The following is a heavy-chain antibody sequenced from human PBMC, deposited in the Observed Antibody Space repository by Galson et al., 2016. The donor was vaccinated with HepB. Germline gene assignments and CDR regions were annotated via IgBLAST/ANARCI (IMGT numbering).Heavy chain of an antibody. V-gene: IGHV3-74*01. J-gene: IGHJ6*02. CDR2: LTTDGII. CDR3: ARENPYVLDV. D-gene: IGHD1-14*01. CDR1: GFPFSAYW. Sequence: SLRLSCAATGFPFSAYWMQWVRQVPGKGLVWVSRLTTDGIIGYADSVMGRFTISRENAKNTLYLHMDRLRAEDTAVYYCARENPYVLDVWGQGTTVTVSS.